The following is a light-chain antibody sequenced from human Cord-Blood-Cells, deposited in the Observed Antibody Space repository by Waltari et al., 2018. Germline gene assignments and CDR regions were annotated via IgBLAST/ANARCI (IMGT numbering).Light chain of an antibody. Sequence: DVVMTQSLLSLPGTLGQPASLSCKSSQTLVYIDGHNHWNWCQQRPGQSPRRLIYNVSNRDAGVPDRFSGSGSGTDFTLKSSRVEAEDVWDYYCMQGTHWPYTFGQGTKLNIK. CDR2: NVS. J-gene: IGKJ2*01. CDR1: QTLVYIDGHNH. CDR3: MQGTHWPYT. V-gene: IGKV2-30*01.